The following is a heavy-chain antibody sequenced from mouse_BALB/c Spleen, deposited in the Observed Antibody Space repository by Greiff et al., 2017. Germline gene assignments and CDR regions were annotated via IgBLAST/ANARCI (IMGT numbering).Heavy chain of an antibody. D-gene: IGHD2-4*01. Sequence: VQLQQSGAELVRLGASVKLSCTASGFNIKDYYMHWVKQRTGQGLEWIGEIYPGSGSTYYNEKFKGKATLTADKSSNTAYMQLSSLTSEDSAVYFCARFDYDGYAMDYWGQGTSVTVSS. CDR2: IYPGSGST. CDR3: ARFDYDGYAMDY. J-gene: IGHJ4*01. V-gene: IGHV1-77*01. CDR1: GFNIKDYY.